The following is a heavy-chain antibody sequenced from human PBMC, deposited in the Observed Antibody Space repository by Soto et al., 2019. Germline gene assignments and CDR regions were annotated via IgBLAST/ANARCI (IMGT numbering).Heavy chain of an antibody. V-gene: IGHV3-48*03. CDR1: GLTFSSYE. Sequence: PGGSLRLSCATSGLTFSSYEMNWVRQAPGKGLEWVSYISSSGSTIYYADSVKGRFTISRDNAKNSLYLQMDSLRAEDTAVYYCARDQEAGSFFPYYYGMVVWGQGTTVTVSS. CDR2: ISSSGSTI. D-gene: IGHD6-13*01. CDR3: ARDQEAGSFFPYYYGMVV. J-gene: IGHJ6*02.